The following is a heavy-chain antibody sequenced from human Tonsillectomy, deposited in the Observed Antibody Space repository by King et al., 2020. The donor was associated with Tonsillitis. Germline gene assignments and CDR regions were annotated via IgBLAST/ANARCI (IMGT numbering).Heavy chain of an antibody. CDR2: LSGPGEST. V-gene: IGHV3-23*04. D-gene: IGHD4-23*01. J-gene: IGHJ5*02. CDR3: VXAPXPVXAWXLXXX. Sequence: DVQLVESGGGLVQPGGSLRLSCAASGFTFSNNAMSWVRQAPGKGLEWVSGLSGPGESTYYADSVKGRFTFSRDNSAKTCYLQMNGLRAEDTAVYYCVXAPXPVXAWXLXXXXXQGTLVTVPP. CDR1: GFTFSNNA.